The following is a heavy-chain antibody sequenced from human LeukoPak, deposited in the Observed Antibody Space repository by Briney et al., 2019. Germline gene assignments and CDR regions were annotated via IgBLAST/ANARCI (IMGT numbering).Heavy chain of an antibody. CDR1: GGSISSSSYY. D-gene: IGHD2-2*01. J-gene: IGHJ4*02. CDR2: IYYSGST. V-gene: IGHV4-39*01. CDR3: ARHLPIGYCSSTSCYPYYFDY. Sequence: SETLSLTCTVSGGSISSSSYYWGWIRQPPGKGLEWIGSIYYSGSTYYNPSLKSRVTISVDTSKNQFSLRLSSVTAADTAVYCCARHLPIGYCSSTSCYPYYFDYWGQGTLVTVSS.